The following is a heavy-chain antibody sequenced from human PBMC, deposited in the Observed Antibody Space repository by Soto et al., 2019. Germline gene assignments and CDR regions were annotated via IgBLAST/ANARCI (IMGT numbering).Heavy chain of an antibody. D-gene: IGHD3-10*01. V-gene: IGHV3-30*18. CDR3: AKDRMGVGVRGYFDY. CDR1: GFTFSSYG. J-gene: IGHJ4*02. Sequence: QVQLVESGGGVVQPGKSLRLSCAGSGFTFSSYGMDWVRQAPGKGLEWVAVISYDGSNKYYADSVKGRFTISRDNSKNTLYLQMSSLRADDTAVYYCAKDRMGVGVRGYFDYWGQGNLVTVSS. CDR2: ISYDGSNK.